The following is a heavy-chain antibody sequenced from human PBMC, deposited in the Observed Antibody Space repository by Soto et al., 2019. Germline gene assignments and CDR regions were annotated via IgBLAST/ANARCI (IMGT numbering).Heavy chain of an antibody. V-gene: IGHV3-33*01. J-gene: IGHJ6*02. D-gene: IGHD6-6*01. CDR1: GFTFISYG. Sequence: WGSLRLSCAASGFTFISYGMHCFRHSPFKWLEWVAVIWYDGSNKYYADSVKGRFTISRDNSKNTLYLQMNSLRAEDTAVYYCARDQYSSSSGYYYYGMDVWGQGTTVTVSS. CDR2: IWYDGSNK. CDR3: ARDQYSSSSGYYYYGMDV.